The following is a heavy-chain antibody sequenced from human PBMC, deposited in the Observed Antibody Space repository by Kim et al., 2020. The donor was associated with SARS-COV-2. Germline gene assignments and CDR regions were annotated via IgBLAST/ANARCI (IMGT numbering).Heavy chain of an antibody. CDR1: GGTFSSYA. D-gene: IGHD2-15*01. CDR3: ARARQGYCSGGSCYSGSTNYYGMDV. Sequence: SVKVSCKASGGTFSSYAISWVRQAPGQGLEWMGGIIPIFGTENYAQKFQGRVTNTADESTSTAYMELSSLRSEDTAVYYCARARQGYCSGGSCYSGSTNYYGMDVCGQGTTVTVSS. J-gene: IGHJ6*02. V-gene: IGHV1-69*13. CDR2: IIPIFGTE.